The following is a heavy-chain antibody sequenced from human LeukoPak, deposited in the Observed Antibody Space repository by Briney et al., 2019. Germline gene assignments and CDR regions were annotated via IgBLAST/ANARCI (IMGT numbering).Heavy chain of an antibody. CDR2: IRYDGSNK. Sequence: GGSLRLSCAAPGFTFSSYGMHWVRQAPGKGLEWVAFIRYDGSNKYYADSVKGRFTISRDNSKNTLYLQMNSLRAEDTAVYYCAKEGCSGGSCYHDAFDIWGQGTMVTVSS. CDR3: AKEGCSGGSCYHDAFDI. D-gene: IGHD2-15*01. J-gene: IGHJ3*02. CDR1: GFTFSSYG. V-gene: IGHV3-30*02.